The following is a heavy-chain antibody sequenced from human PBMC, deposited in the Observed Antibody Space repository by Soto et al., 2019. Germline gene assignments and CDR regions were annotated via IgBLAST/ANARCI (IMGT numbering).Heavy chain of an antibody. CDR1: EFSFRRYW. CDR3: ARVGRYGWDFDH. CDR2: INEDGSQK. Sequence: PGGSLRLSCAASEFSFRRYWMTWVRQAPGKGLEWVALINEDGSQKYYVGSVKGRFIISRDNAKDSVYMQMDSLRAGDTAVYFCARVGRYGWDFDHWDQGTLIIVSS. J-gene: IGHJ4*02. V-gene: IGHV3-7*01. D-gene: IGHD5-18*01.